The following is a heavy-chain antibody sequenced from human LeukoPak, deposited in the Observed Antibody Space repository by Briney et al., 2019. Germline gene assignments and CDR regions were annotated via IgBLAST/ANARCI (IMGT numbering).Heavy chain of an antibody. V-gene: IGHV1-8*01. J-gene: IGHJ4*02. CDR1: GYTFTSYD. D-gene: IGHD6-13*01. Sequence: VASVKVSCKASGYTFTSYDINWVRQATGQGLEWMGWMNPNSGNTGYAQKFQGRVTMTEDTSTDTANMELSSLRSEDTAVYYCATGTEVAGSFDYWGQGTLVTVSS. CDR3: ATGTEVAGSFDY. CDR2: MNPNSGNT.